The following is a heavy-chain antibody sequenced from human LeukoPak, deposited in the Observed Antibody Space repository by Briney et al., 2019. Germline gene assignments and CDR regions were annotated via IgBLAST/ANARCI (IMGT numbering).Heavy chain of an antibody. V-gene: IGHV1-18*01. CDR1: GFALTTYN. J-gene: IGHJ3*02. Sequence: GASVKVSCKASGFALTTYNIVWLRQAPGQSLEWMGWISPYNSNTKYAQKLQGRVTMTTDTSTNTAYMEVRSLRSDDTAVYYCAREAPVAAGSDAFDIWGQGTMVTVSS. D-gene: IGHD6-19*01. CDR3: AREAPVAAGSDAFDI. CDR2: ISPYNSNT.